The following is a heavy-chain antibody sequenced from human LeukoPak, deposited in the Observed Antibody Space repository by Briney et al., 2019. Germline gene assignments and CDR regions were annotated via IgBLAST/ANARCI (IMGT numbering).Heavy chain of an antibody. CDR3: TTEGGVWGYHAFDI. J-gene: IGHJ3*02. CDR2: VKSKTQGGAT. D-gene: IGHD3-16*01. Sequence: GGSLRLSCAASGFTFSNAWMSWVRQAPGKGREWVGRVKSKTQGGATDYAAPVKGRFTISRDDSKNTLYLQMNSLKAEDTAVYYCTTEGGVWGYHAFDIWGQGTMVTVSS. CDR1: GFTFSNAW. V-gene: IGHV3-15*01.